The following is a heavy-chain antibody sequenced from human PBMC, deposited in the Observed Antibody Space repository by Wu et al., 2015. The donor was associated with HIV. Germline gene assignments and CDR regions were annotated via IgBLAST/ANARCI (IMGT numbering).Heavy chain of an antibody. Sequence: QVQLVQSGAEVKKPGASVKVSCKASGYTFTSYGISWVRQAPGQGLEWMGWISAYNGNTNYAQKLQGRVTMTTDTSTSTAYMELRSLRSDDTAVYYCARDPAGNYVWGSYRYTDQAFDIWGQGTMVTVSS. V-gene: IGHV1-18*01. CDR1: GYTFTSYG. CDR3: ARDPAGNYVWGSYRYTDQAFDI. D-gene: IGHD3-16*02. J-gene: IGHJ3*02. CDR2: ISAYNGNT.